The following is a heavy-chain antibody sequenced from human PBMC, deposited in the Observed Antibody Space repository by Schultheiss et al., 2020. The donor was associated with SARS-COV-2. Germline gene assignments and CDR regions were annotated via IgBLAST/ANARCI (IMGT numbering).Heavy chain of an antibody. Sequence: GGSLRLSCAASGFTVSSNYMSWVRQAPGKGLEWVSVIYSGGSTYYADSVKGRFTISRDNSKNTLYLQMNSLRAEDTAVYYCARVYLEGDIDYYYYYMDVWGKGPTVTVSS. V-gene: IGHV3-66*01. D-gene: IGHD2-21*02. CDR2: IYSGGST. CDR3: ARVYLEGDIDYYYYYMDV. CDR1: GFTVSSNY. J-gene: IGHJ6*03.